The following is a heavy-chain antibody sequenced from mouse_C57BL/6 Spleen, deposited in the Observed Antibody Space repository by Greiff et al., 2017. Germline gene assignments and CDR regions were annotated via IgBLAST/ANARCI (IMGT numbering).Heavy chain of an antibody. V-gene: IGHV1-80*01. CDR3: AREGYSNYDDYAMDY. J-gene: IGHJ4*01. Sequence: VQGVESGAELVKPGASVKISCKASGYAFSSYWMNWVKQRPGKGLEWIGQIYPGDGDTNYNGKFKGKATLTADKSSSTAYMQLSSLTSEDSAVYFGAREGYSNYDDYAMDYWGQGTSVTVSS. D-gene: IGHD2-5*01. CDR2: IYPGDGDT. CDR1: GYAFSSYW.